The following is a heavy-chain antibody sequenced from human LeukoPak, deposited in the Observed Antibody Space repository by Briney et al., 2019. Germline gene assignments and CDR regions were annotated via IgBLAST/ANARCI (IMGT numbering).Heavy chain of an antibody. V-gene: IGHV3-74*01. CDR3: ARDLTGPYDH. D-gene: IGHD3-22*01. Sequence: GGSLRLSCAASGFTVSTYWMHWVRQAPGKRLVWVARINVEGNYIDYAESVKGRFTISRDSAKNTLYLQMNSLRAEDTAVYSCARDLTGPYDHWGQGTLVTVSS. J-gene: IGHJ4*02. CDR1: GFTVSTYW. CDR2: INVEGNYI.